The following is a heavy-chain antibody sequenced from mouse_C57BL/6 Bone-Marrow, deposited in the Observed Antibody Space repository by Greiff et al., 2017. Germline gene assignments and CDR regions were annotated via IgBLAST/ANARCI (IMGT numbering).Heavy chain of an antibody. CDR1: GFNIKDDY. CDR2: IDPENGDT. V-gene: IGHV14-4*01. J-gene: IGHJ3*01. Sequence: EVQLQQSGAELVRPGASVKLSCTASGFNIKDDYMHWVKQRPEQGLEWIGWIDPENGDTEYASKFQGKATITADTSSNTAYLQLSSLTSEDTAVYYCTRSSRYGNYCFAYWGQGTLVTVSA. D-gene: IGHD2-10*02. CDR3: TRSSRYGNYCFAY.